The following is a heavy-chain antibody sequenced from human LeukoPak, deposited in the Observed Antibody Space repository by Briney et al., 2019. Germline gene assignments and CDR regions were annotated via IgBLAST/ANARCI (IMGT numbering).Heavy chain of an antibody. CDR2: INPNSGGT. CDR1: GYTFTDYY. J-gene: IGHJ4*02. V-gene: IGHV1-2*02. Sequence: ASVKVSCKASGYTFTDYYIHWVRQAPGQGLEWMGWINPNSGGTNSAQKFQGRVTLTRDTSITTAFMELNSLKSDDTAVYYCARGGEPKWELLYQDYWGQGTLVTVSS. CDR3: ARGGEPKWELLYQDY. D-gene: IGHD1-26*01.